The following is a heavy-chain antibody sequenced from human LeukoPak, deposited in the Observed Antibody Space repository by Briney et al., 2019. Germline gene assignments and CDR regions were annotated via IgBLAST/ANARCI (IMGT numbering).Heavy chain of an antibody. Sequence: PAETLSLTCTVSGGSISNYYWNWIRQPPAKGLEWIGDISYSGSTRYNPSLKSRVTMSVDTSKNQFSLKLTSVTAADTAVYYCSRRVAGDYGYWFDPWGLGTLVTVSS. J-gene: IGHJ5*02. D-gene: IGHD4-17*01. CDR1: GGSISNYY. V-gene: IGHV4-59*01. CDR3: SRRVAGDYGYWFDP. CDR2: ISYSGST.